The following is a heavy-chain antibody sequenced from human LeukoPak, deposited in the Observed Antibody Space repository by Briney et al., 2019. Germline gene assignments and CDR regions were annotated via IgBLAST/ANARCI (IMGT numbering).Heavy chain of an antibody. CDR2: INWSGGST. CDR3: ARDSGRRAWNIVVVPAAMGSPRFDY. V-gene: IGHV3-20*04. J-gene: IGHJ4*02. D-gene: IGHD2-2*01. Sequence: AGGSLRLSCAASGFTFDDYGMSWVRQAPGKGLEWVSGINWSGGSTGYADSVKGRFTISRDNARNSLYLQMNSLRAEDTAVYYCARDSGRRAWNIVVVPAAMGSPRFDYWGQGTLVTVSS. CDR1: GFTFDDYG.